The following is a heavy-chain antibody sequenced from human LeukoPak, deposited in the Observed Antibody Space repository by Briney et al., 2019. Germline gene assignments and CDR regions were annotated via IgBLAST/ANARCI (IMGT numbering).Heavy chain of an antibody. V-gene: IGHV1-2*02. Sequence: ASVKVSCKTSGYRFTGYYMHWVRQAPGQGLEWMGWINPKSGDPIYVQKFQGRVTLTRDTSIDTVYLELSSLKSDDTAVYYCARDPGHDTSNYGGLDFWGQGTLVTASS. J-gene: IGHJ4*02. D-gene: IGHD4-11*01. CDR3: ARDPGHDTSNYGGLDF. CDR1: GYRFTGYY. CDR2: INPKSGDP.